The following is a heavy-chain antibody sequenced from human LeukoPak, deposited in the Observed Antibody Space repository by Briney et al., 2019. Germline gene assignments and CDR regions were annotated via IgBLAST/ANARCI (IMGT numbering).Heavy chain of an antibody. J-gene: IGHJ4*02. CDR2: NYPGDSDT. D-gene: IGHD2-2*01. CDR3: ARRQGCSSTSCPPDS. Sequence: GESLKISCRGSGYSFTTYWIGWVRQMPGKGLEWMGINYPGDSDTRYSPSFQGQVTMSADKSINTAYLQWSSPKASDTAMYYCARRQGCSSTSCPPDSWGQGTLVTVSS. V-gene: IGHV5-51*01. CDR1: GYSFTTYW.